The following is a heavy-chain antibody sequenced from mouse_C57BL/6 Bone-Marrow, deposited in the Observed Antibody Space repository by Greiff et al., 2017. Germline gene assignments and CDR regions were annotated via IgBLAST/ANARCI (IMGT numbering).Heavy chain of an antibody. J-gene: IGHJ3*01. V-gene: IGHV1-82*01. CDR1: GYAFSSSW. Sequence: VNVVESGPELVKPGASVKISCKASGYAFSSSWMNWVKQRPGKGLEWIGRIYPGDGDTNYNGKFKGKATLTADKSSSKAYMQLSSLTSEDSAVYCCARSLYYYGSSWFAYWGQGTLVTVSA. D-gene: IGHD1-1*01. CDR2: IYPGDGDT. CDR3: ARSLYYYGSSWFAY.